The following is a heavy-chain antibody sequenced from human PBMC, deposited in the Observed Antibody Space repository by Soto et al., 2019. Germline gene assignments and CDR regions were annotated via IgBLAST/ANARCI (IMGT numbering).Heavy chain of an antibody. CDR1: GGTFSSYT. J-gene: IGHJ6*02. D-gene: IGHD2-2*01. CDR3: ARSNCSSTSCYRVGYYDGMDV. CDR2: IIPILGIA. Sequence: QVQLVQSGAEVKKPGSSVKVSCKASGGTFSSYTISWVRQAPGQGLEWMGRIIPILGIANYAQKFQGRVTITADKSTSTAYMELSSLRSEDTAVYYCARSNCSSTSCYRVGYYDGMDVWGQGTTVTVSS. V-gene: IGHV1-69*02.